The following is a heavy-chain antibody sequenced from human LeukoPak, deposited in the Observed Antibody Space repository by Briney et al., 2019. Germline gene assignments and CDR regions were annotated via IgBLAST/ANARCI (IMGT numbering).Heavy chain of an antibody. CDR3: ARSDFWSGYSHYMDV. Sequence: ASVKVSCKASDYTFSDYYLHWVRQAPGQGLEWMGWINPNSGDTIYAQQFQGRVTMTRDTSISTAYMELSRLRSDDTAVYYCARSDFWSGYSHYMDVWGKGTTVTVSS. V-gene: IGHV1-2*02. J-gene: IGHJ6*03. CDR1: DYTFSDYY. CDR2: INPNSGDT. D-gene: IGHD3-3*01.